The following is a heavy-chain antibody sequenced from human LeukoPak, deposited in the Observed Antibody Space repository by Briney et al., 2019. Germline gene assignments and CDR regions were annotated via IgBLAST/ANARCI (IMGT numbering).Heavy chain of an antibody. CDR3: AKSYCGGDCG. D-gene: IGHD2-21*02. V-gene: IGHV3-23*01. CDR1: GFTFSDYY. J-gene: IGHJ4*02. Sequence: GGSLRLSCAASGFTFSDYYMSWIRQAPGKGLEWVSGITGNGVYTYYADSVKGRFTISRDNSKSTLSLQMNSLRAEDTAVYYCAKSYCGGDCGWGPGTLVTVSS. CDR2: ITGNGVYT.